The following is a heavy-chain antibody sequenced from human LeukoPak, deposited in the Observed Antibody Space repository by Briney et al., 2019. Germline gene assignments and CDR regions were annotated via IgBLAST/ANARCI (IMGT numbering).Heavy chain of an antibody. V-gene: IGHV3-7*01. J-gene: IGHJ4*01. Sequence: GGSLRLSCAASGFIFSNYWMSWVRQAPGKGLEWVANIKQDESEKYYVDSVKGRFTIFRDNAKDSVYLQMNSLRAEDSATYYCVREGFYFFDFWGQGTLVTVSS. CDR2: IKQDESEK. CDR1: GFIFSNYW. CDR3: VREGFYFFDF.